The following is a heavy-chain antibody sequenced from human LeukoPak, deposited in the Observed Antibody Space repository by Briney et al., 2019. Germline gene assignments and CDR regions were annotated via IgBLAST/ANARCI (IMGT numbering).Heavy chain of an antibody. CDR3: ARGQGATVPQVGKNWFDP. CDR1: GGSISSYC. Sequence: SETLSLTCAVSGGSISSYCWSWIRQSAVKGLEWIGRIYTSGSTNYTPSLKSRVTMSVVTSKNQFSLKLSSVTAADTAVYYCARGQGATVPQVGKNWFDPWGQGTRVTVSS. CDR2: IYTSGST. V-gene: IGHV4-4*07. D-gene: IGHD1-26*01. J-gene: IGHJ5*02.